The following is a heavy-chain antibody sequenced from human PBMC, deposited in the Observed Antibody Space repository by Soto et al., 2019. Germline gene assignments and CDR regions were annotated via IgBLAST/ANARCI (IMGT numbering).Heavy chain of an antibody. CDR3: ARAGLGYCSGGSCARNEY. CDR1: GFIFSSYS. CDR2: ISSSSSYI. Sequence: EVQLVESGGGLVKPGGSLRLSCAASGFIFSSYSMNWVRQAPGKGLEWVSYISSSSSYIYYADSVKGRFTISRDNAKNSLYLQMNSLRAEDTAVYYCARAGLGYCSGGSCARNEYWGQGTLVTVSS. J-gene: IGHJ4*02. V-gene: IGHV3-21*01. D-gene: IGHD2-15*01.